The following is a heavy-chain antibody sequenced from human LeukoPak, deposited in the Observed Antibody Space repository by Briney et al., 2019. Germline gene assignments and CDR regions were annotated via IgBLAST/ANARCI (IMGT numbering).Heavy chain of an antibody. CDR2: IYSGGNT. CDR3: TRGPVGGFDA. J-gene: IGHJ5*02. Sequence: AGGSLRLSCSASGLTVSTNYMTWVRQAPGKGLEWVSVIYSGGNTYYADPVKGRFTISSDNSKNTLYLQMNSLRADDTAVYYCTRGPVGGFDAWGQGTLVTVSS. D-gene: IGHD1-26*01. V-gene: IGHV3-53*01. CDR1: GLTVSTNY.